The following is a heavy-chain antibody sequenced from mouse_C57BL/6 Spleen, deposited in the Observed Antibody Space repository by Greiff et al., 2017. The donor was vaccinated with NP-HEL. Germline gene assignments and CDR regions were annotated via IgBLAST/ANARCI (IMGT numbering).Heavy chain of an antibody. J-gene: IGHJ2*01. CDR3: TTPHYYGSSSDYFDY. V-gene: IGHV14-1*01. Sequence: EVQLQESGAELVRPGASVKLSCTASGFNIKDYYMHWVKQRPEQGLEWIGRIDPEDGDTEYAPKFQGKATMTADTSSNTAYLQLSSLTSEDTAVYYCTTPHYYGSSSDYFDYWGQGTTLTVSS. CDR2: IDPEDGDT. CDR1: GFNIKDYY. D-gene: IGHD1-1*01.